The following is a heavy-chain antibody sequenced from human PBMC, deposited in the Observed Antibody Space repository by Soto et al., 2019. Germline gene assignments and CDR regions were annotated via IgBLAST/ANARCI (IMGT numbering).Heavy chain of an antibody. V-gene: IGHV3-21*01. D-gene: IGHD5-18*01. CDR3: ARRGSYGADY. J-gene: IGHJ4*02. CDR2: ISSSSSYI. Sequence: EVQLVESGGGLVKPGGSLRLSCAASGFTFSSYSMNWVSQAPGKGLEWVSSISSSSSYIYYADSVKGRFTISRDNDKNSLYLQMNSLRAEDTAVYYCARRGSYGADYWGQGTLVTVSS. CDR1: GFTFSSYS.